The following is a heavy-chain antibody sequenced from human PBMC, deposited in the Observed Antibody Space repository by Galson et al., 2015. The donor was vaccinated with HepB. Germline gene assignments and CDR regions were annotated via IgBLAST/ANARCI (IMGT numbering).Heavy chain of an antibody. J-gene: IGHJ4*02. Sequence: ETLSPTCAVSGGSISSSNWWSWVRQPPGKGLEWIGEVYHSGGTNYNPSLKSRVTISVDKSKNQFSLKLSSVTAADTAVYYCAREEYYDSSGYYYSDYWGQGTLVTVSS. D-gene: IGHD3-22*01. CDR2: VYHSGGT. CDR1: GGSISSSNW. V-gene: IGHV4-4*02. CDR3: AREEYYDSSGYYYSDY.